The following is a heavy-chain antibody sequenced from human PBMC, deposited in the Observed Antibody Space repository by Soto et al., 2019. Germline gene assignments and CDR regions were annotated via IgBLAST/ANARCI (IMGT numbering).Heavy chain of an antibody. CDR3: ARSGVTGIVIPSHWFDP. V-gene: IGHV4-4*07. CDR1: GGSISSYY. Sequence: PSETLSLTCTVSGGSISSYYWSWIRQPAGKGLEWIGRIYTSGSTNYNPSLKSRVTMSVDTSKNQFSLKLSSVTAADTAIYYCARSGVTGIVIPSHWFDPWGQGTMVTVYS. CDR2: IYTSGST. D-gene: IGHD2-21*02. J-gene: IGHJ5*02.